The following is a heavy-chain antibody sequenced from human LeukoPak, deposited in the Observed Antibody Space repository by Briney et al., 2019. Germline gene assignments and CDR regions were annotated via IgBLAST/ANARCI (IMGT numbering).Heavy chain of an antibody. V-gene: IGHV1-69*11. CDR3: ARGSSGLYFDY. CDR1: GGTFSSYA. D-gene: IGHD6-19*01. Sequence: ASVKVSCKASGGTFSSYAISWVRQAPGQGLEWMGRMIPILGTANYAQKFQGRVTITTDESTSTAYMELNSLTSEDTAVYYCARGSSGLYFDYWGQGTLVTVSS. CDR2: MIPILGTA. J-gene: IGHJ4*02.